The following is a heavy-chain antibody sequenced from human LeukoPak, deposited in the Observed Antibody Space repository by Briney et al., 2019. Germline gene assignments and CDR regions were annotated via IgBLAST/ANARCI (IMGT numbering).Heavy chain of an antibody. D-gene: IGHD6-13*01. Sequence: GASVKVSCKASGYTFTGYYMHWVRQAPGQGLEWMGWINPNSGGTNYAQKFQGRVTMTRDTSISTAYMELSRLRSDDTAVYYCARGRVLGPNWFDPWGQGTLVTVSS. CDR3: ARGRVLGPNWFDP. J-gene: IGHJ5*02. V-gene: IGHV1-2*02. CDR1: GYTFTGYY. CDR2: INPNSGGT.